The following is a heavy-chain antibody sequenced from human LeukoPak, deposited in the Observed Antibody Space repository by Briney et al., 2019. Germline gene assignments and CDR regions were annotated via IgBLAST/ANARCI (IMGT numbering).Heavy chain of an antibody. CDR2: ISGSGGST. CDR1: GFTFSSYA. Sequence: PGGSLRLSCAASGFTFSSYAMSWVRQAPGKGLEWVSAISGSGGSTYYADSVKGRFTISRDNSKNTLYLQMNSLRAEDTAVYYCAKDLLLPYYYDSSGYIDYWGQGTLVTVSS. J-gene: IGHJ4*02. CDR3: AKDLLLPYYYDSSGYIDY. D-gene: IGHD3-22*01. V-gene: IGHV3-23*01.